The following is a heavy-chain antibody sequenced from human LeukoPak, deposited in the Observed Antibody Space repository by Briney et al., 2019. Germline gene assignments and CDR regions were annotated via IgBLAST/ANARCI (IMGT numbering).Heavy chain of an antibody. CDR2: IIPIFGTA. V-gene: IGHV1-69*06. J-gene: IGHJ5*02. Sequence: SVKVSCKASGGTFSSYAISWVRQAPGQGLEWMGGIIPIFGTANYAQKFQGRVTITADKSTITVYMELSILRSEDTAVYYCARDLEFPGSGTDWFDPWGQGTLVTVSS. CDR1: GGTFSSYA. CDR3: ARDLEFPGSGTDWFDP. D-gene: IGHD3-10*01.